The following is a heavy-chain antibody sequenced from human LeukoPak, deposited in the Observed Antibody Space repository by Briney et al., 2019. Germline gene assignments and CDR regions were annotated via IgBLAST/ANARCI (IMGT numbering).Heavy chain of an antibody. J-gene: IGHJ4*02. V-gene: IGHV3-30*02. CDR3: ARIAAAGSYLDY. D-gene: IGHD6-13*01. CDR1: GFTVSSNY. CDR2: TRYDGSNK. Sequence: GGSLRLSCAASGFTVSSNYMSWVRQAPGKGLEWVAFTRYDGSNKYYADSVKGRFTISRDNSKNTLYLQMNSLRAEDTAVYYCARIAAAGSYLDYWGQGTLVTVSS.